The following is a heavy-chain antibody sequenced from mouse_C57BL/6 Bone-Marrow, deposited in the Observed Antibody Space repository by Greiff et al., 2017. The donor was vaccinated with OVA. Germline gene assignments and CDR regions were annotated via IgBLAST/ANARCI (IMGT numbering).Heavy chain of an antibody. CDR1: GYTFTDYN. CDR3: ARNYDYPFAY. Sequence: EVQLVESGPELVKPGASVKIPCKASGYTFTDYNMDWVKQSHGKSLEWIGDINPNNGGTIYNQKFKGKATLTVDKSSSTAYMELRSLTSEDTAVYYCARNYDYPFAYWGQGTLVTVSA. V-gene: IGHV1-18*01. CDR2: INPNNGGT. J-gene: IGHJ3*01. D-gene: IGHD2-4*01.